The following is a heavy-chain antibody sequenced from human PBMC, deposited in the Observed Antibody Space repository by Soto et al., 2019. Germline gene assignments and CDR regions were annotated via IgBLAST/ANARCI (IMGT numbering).Heavy chain of an antibody. CDR3: ARGITIFGVVTPRGG. Sequence: QVQLVQSGAEVKKPGASVKVSCKASGYTFTSYDINWVRQATGQGLEWMGWMNPNSGNTGYAQKFQGRVTMTRNTSIRTALMGFSAPSFEDRAVYSCARGITIFGVVTPRGGGGQGTLVTVSS. CDR2: MNPNSGNT. CDR1: GYTFTSYD. J-gene: IGHJ4*02. V-gene: IGHV1-8*01. D-gene: IGHD3-3*01.